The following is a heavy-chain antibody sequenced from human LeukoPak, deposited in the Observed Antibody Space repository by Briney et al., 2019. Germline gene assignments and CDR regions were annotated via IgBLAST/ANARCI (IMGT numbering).Heavy chain of an antibody. D-gene: IGHD6-19*01. CDR2: ISGSDTNT. CDR1: GFTFRSYA. J-gene: IGHJ4*02. Sequence: GGSLRLSCAVSGFTFRSYAMTWIRQAPGKGLEWVSDISGSDTNTHYADSVKGRFTISRDNSKNTLYLQMNSLRAEDTAVYYCARDLQGIAVAGYDYWGQGTLVTVSS. V-gene: IGHV3-23*01. CDR3: ARDLQGIAVAGYDY.